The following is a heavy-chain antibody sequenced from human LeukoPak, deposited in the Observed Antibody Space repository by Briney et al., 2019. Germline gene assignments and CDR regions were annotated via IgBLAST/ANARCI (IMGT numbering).Heavy chain of an antibody. V-gene: IGHV4-59*01. CDR2: IHYSGST. Sequence: PSETLSLTCTVSGGSISNYYWSWIRQSPGKGLEWMAYIHYSGSTNYNPSLKSRVTISLDTSKNLFSLKLSSVTAADTAVYYCATYLFRGDTHYSDYWGQGIVVTVSS. CDR1: GGSISNYY. CDR3: ATYLFRGDTHYSDY. J-gene: IGHJ4*02. D-gene: IGHD3-10*01.